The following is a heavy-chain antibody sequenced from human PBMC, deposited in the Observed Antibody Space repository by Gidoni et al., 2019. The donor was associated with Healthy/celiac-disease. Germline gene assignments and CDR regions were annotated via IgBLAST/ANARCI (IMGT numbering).Heavy chain of an antibody. CDR2: ISSSGSTI. D-gene: IGHD3-22*01. J-gene: IGHJ3*02. V-gene: IGHV3-11*01. CDR3: ARDYYDSSGPDAFDI. Sequence: QVQLVESGGRLVKPGGSLRLFCAASGFPFSYYYMSWIRQAPGKGLGWVSYISSSGSTIYYADSVKGRFTISRDNAKNSLYLQMNSLRAEDTAVYYCARDYYDSSGPDAFDIWGQGTMVTVSS. CDR1: GFPFSYYY.